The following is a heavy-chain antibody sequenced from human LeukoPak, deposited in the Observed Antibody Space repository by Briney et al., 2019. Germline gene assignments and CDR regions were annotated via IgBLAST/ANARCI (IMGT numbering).Heavy chain of an antibody. D-gene: IGHD6-13*01. CDR2: ISAYNGNT. Sequence: ASIKVSCKASGYTFPSYGFSWVRQAPGQGLEWMGWISAYNGNTNYAQKVQGRVTMTTDTSTSTVYMELRSLRSDDTAVYYCARGGSSSWSDGYYFDYWGQGTLVTVSS. J-gene: IGHJ4*02. CDR1: GYTFPSYG. V-gene: IGHV1-18*01. CDR3: ARGGSSSWSDGYYFDY.